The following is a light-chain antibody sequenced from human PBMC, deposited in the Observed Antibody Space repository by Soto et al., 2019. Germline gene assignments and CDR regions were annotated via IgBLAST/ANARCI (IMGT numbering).Light chain of an antibody. J-gene: IGKJ4*01. CDR3: QQRGSWPLT. V-gene: IGKV3-11*01. Sequence: EILLTQSPATLSLSPGERATLSCRASQSVNSYLAWYQQKPGQPPRLLIYDTFNRAIGIPARFSGSGSGTYFTLTISRLEPEDFAVYYCQQRGSWPLTFGGGTKVEIK. CDR1: QSVNSY. CDR2: DTF.